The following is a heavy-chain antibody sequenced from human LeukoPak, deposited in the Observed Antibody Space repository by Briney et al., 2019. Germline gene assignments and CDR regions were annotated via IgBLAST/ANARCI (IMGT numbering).Heavy chain of an antibody. J-gene: IGHJ6*03. Sequence: GASVKVSCKASGYSFKTYGISWVRQAPGQGLEWVGWINPNSGGTNSAQKFQGRVTMTRDSSISTAFMELSRLRSDDTVVYYCARATDGRFLEWSRDYYYMDVWGKGTTVTVSS. CDR2: INPNSGGT. CDR3: ARATDGRFLEWSRDYYYMDV. D-gene: IGHD3-3*01. CDR1: GYSFKTYG. V-gene: IGHV1-2*02.